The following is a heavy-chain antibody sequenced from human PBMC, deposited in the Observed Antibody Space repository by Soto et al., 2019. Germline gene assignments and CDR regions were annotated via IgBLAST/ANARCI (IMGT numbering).Heavy chain of an antibody. CDR2: IYYSGST. V-gene: IGHV4-59*01. D-gene: IGHD2-21*02. Sequence: SETLSLTCTVSGGSISSYYWSWIRQPPGKGLEWIGYIYYSGSTNYNPSLKSRVTISVDTSKNQFSLKLSSVTAADTAVYYCARVTLALDLLVFDYWGQGTLVTV. J-gene: IGHJ4*02. CDR3: ARVTLALDLLVFDY. CDR1: GGSISSYY.